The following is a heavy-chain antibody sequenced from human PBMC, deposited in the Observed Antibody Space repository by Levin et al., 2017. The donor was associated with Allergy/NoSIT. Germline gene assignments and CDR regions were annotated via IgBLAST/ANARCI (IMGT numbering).Heavy chain of an antibody. V-gene: IGHV3-48*01. Sequence: GGSLRLSCAASGFTFSSYSLNWVRQAPGKGLEWVSYISSSSSTIYYADSVKGRFTISRDNANNSLYLQMNSLRAADTAMYFCARDVRGSETYFYDYWGQGALVTVSS. CDR1: GFTFSSYS. D-gene: IGHD3-10*01. J-gene: IGHJ4*02. CDR2: ISSSSSTI. CDR3: ARDVRGSETYFYDY.